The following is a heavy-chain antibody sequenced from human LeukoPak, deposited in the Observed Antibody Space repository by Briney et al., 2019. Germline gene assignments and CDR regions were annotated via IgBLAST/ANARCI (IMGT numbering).Heavy chain of an antibody. CDR2: VSSSSSYI. CDR3: XXXXXXXXXXXGQHDAFDI. V-gene: IGHV3-21*04. CDR1: GFTFSSYS. D-gene: IGHD6-13*01. Sequence: PGGSLRLSCAASGFTFSSYSMNWVRQAPGKGLEWVSSVSSSSSYIYYADSVKGRFTISRDNAKNSLYLQMNSLRAEDTALYYXXXXXXXXXXXXGQHDAFDIWGQGTMVTVSS. J-gene: IGHJ3*02.